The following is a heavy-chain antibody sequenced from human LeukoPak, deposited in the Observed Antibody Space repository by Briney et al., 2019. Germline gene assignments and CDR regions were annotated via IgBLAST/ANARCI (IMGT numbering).Heavy chain of an antibody. Sequence: GGSLRLSCAASGFTFSNYGMHWVRQAPGKGLEWVAVISYDGSNKYYADSVKGRFTISRDNSKNTLYLQMNSLRAEDTAVYYCARGIAVADNWFDPWGQGTLVTVSS. CDR2: ISYDGSNK. J-gene: IGHJ5*02. CDR1: GFTFSNYG. CDR3: ARGIAVADNWFDP. D-gene: IGHD6-19*01. V-gene: IGHV3-30*03.